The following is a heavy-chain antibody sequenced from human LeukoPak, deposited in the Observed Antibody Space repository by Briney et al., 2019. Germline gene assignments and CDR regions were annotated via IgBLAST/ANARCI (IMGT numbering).Heavy chain of an antibody. CDR2: MHHSGST. J-gene: IGHJ4*02. Sequence: SETLSLTCAVSGYSTSSGYYWGWIRQPPGKGLEWIGSMHHSGSTFYNPSLKSRVTISVDTSKNQFSLRLSSVTAADTAVYYCARYGVWDIVVVPAAHFDYWGQGTLVTVSS. D-gene: IGHD2-2*01. CDR3: ARYGVWDIVVVPAAHFDY. CDR1: GYSTSSGYY. V-gene: IGHV4-38-2*01.